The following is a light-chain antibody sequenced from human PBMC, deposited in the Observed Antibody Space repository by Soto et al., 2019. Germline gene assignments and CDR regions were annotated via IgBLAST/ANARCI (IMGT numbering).Light chain of an antibody. Sequence: NALTQTPGTPALSPGGRGPLSSRDGQSVRSTYLAWSQPKPVQAPRXLIYATSSRATGNPDRFSGSGSGTDFTLTISRLEPEDFAVYYCQQYGRPGTFGQGTKVDIK. CDR1: QSVRSTY. V-gene: IGKV3-20*01. J-gene: IGKJ1*01. CDR2: ATS. CDR3: QQYGRPGT.